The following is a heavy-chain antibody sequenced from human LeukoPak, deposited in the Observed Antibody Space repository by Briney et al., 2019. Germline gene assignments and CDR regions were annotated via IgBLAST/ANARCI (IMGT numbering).Heavy chain of an antibody. CDR3: AAWGLHSSY. CDR1: GFDFSASW. Sequence: GGSLRLSCSASGFDFSASWMNWVRQVPGKRPEWVGDINLSGSAKLYVDSVKGRCTISRDNAQNSLYLHMTSLRVEDTAVYYCAAWGLHSSYWGQGTLVTVSS. J-gene: IGHJ4*02. V-gene: IGHV3-7*01. CDR2: INLSGSAK. D-gene: IGHD6-13*01.